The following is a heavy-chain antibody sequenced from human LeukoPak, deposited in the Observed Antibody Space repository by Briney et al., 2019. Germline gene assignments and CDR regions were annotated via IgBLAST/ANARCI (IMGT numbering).Heavy chain of an antibody. V-gene: IGHV3-23*01. CDR1: GFTFNNYA. Sequence: GGSLRRSCVASGFTFNNYAMSWVRQAPGKGPEWVSSLSGGGDTTYYIDSVKGRFTISRDNSKNTLDLQMNSLRAEDTAVYYCAKRHNFDLYTGRDVFDIWGRGTMVTVSS. D-gene: IGHD3-9*01. CDR2: LSGGGDTT. CDR3: AKRHNFDLYTGRDVFDI. J-gene: IGHJ3*02.